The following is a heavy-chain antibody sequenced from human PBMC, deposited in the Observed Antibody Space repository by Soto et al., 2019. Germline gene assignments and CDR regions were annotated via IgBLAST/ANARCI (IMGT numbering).Heavy chain of an antibody. D-gene: IGHD2-15*01. J-gene: IGHJ6*03. V-gene: IGHV3-11*01. Sequence: QVQLVESGGGLVKPGGSLRLSCAASGFTFSDYYMSWIRQAPGKGLEWVSYVSSGGSPIYYTDSVKGRFTISRDNAENSLYLQMNSLRAEDTAVYYCERDPRYCSGGNCYSAGKDHYYYDMDVWGKGTTVTVSS. CDR1: GFTFSDYY. CDR3: ERDPRYCSGGNCYSAGKDHYYYDMDV. CDR2: VSSGGSPI.